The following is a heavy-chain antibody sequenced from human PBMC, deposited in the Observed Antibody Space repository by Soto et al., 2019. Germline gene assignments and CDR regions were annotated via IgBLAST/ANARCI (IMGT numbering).Heavy chain of an antibody. Sequence: QVQLVESGGGVVQPGRSLRLSCAASGFTFSSYAMHWVRQAPGKGLEWGAVISYDGSNKYYEDSVKGRFTISRDNSKNTRYLQMNSLRAEDTAVYYCERVAVEMATNHVFDYWGQGTLVTVSS. CDR3: ERVAVEMATNHVFDY. CDR2: ISYDGSNK. J-gene: IGHJ4*02. V-gene: IGHV3-30-3*01. CDR1: GFTFSSYA. D-gene: IGHD5-12*01.